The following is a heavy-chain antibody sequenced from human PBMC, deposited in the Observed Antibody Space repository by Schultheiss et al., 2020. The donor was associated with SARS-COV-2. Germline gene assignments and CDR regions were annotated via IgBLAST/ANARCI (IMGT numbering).Heavy chain of an antibody. J-gene: IGHJ6*02. D-gene: IGHD5-12*01. CDR1: GGSISSYY. CDR2: IYYSGST. CDR3: ASGVRVATPIGYYYYGMDV. V-gene: IGHV4-59*04. Sequence: SETLSLTCTVSGGSISSYYWSWIRQTPGKGLEWIGYIYYSGSTYYNPSLKSRVTISVDTSKNQFSLKLSSVTAADTAVYYCASGVRVATPIGYYYYGMDVWGQGTTVTVSS.